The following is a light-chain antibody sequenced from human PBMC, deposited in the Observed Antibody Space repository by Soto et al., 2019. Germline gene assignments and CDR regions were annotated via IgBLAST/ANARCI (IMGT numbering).Light chain of an antibody. CDR1: QSISSW. Sequence: DIQMTQSPSTLSASVGDRVTITCRASQSISSWLTWYQQKPGKAPKVLIYKASSLQSGVPSRFSGSGSGTDFTLTISSLQPDDFATYYCLQYHSYPYTFGQVTKLEIK. V-gene: IGKV1-5*03. CDR2: KAS. CDR3: LQYHSYPYT. J-gene: IGKJ2*01.